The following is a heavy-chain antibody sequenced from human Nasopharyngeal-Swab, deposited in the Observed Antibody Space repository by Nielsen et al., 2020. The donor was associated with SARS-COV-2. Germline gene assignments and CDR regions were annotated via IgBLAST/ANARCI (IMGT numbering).Heavy chain of an antibody. CDR1: GFTFSSCA. CDR2: ISGSGHRT. CDR3: ARGAFEYSSSWYDPYYFDY. V-gene: IGHV3-23*01. D-gene: IGHD6-19*01. J-gene: IGHJ4*02. Sequence: GGSLRLSCVASGFTFSSCAMTWVRQAPGKGLQWLSTISGSGHRTYYADSVKGRFTISRDNSKNTLYLQMNSLRVEDTAIYYCARGAFEYSSSWYDPYYFDYWGQGTLVTVSS.